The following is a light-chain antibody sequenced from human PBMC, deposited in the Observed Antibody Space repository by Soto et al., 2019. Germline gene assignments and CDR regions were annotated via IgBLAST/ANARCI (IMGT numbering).Light chain of an antibody. Sequence: QAPSSLSASVGDSVTITCRASQGISNYLAWYQQKPGKVPKLLIYAASTLQSGVPSRFSGSGSGTDFTLTISSLQPEDVATYYCQKYNSAPRTFGQGTKVDIK. CDR1: QGISNY. CDR2: AAS. CDR3: QKYNSAPRT. V-gene: IGKV1-27*01. J-gene: IGKJ1*01.